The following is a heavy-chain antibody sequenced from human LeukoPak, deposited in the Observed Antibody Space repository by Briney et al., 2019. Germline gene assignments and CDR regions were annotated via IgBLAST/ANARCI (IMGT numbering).Heavy chain of an antibody. CDR1: GYTFTSYS. CDR3: AREDTAMVNGFDY. Sequence: ASVKVSCKASGYTFTSYSIQWVRQAPGQGLEWMGIINPSDDSTSYAQKFQGRVTMARDTSTSTVYMDLSSLRSEDTAVYYCAREDTAMVNGFDYWGQGTLVTVSS. D-gene: IGHD5-18*01. CDR2: INPSDDST. V-gene: IGHV1-46*01. J-gene: IGHJ4*02.